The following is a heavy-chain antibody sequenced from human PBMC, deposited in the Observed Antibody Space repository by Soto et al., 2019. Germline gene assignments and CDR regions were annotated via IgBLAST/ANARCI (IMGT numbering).Heavy chain of an antibody. V-gene: IGHV1-8*02. CDR2: MNPKSGNT. Sequence: QVQLVQSGAEVKKPGASVKVSCKASGYTFTNYDINWVRQATGQGLEWMGWMNPKSGNTGYAQQFQGRVIMTRSTSIRTAYIELRSLRSEDTAVYYCVRVYGEIDYWGPGTLVNVSS. CDR1: GYTFTNYD. D-gene: IGHD4-17*01. CDR3: VRVYGEIDY. J-gene: IGHJ4*02.